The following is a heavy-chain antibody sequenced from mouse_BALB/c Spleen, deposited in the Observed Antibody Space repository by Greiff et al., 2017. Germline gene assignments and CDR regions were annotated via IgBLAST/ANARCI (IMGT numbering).Heavy chain of an antibody. Sequence: DVMLVESGGDLVKPGGSLKLSCAASGFTFSSYGMSWVRQTPDKRLEWVATISSGGSYTYYPDSVKGRFTISRDNAKNTLYLQMSSLKSEDTAMYYCARHGGYLDYWGQGTTLTVSS. CDR2: ISSGGSYT. J-gene: IGHJ2*01. V-gene: IGHV5-6*02. CDR1: GFTFSSYG. CDR3: ARHGGYLDY. D-gene: IGHD2-2*01.